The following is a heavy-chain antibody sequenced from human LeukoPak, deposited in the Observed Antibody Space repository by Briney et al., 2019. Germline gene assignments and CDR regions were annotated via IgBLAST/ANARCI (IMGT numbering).Heavy chain of an antibody. D-gene: IGHD6-13*01. CDR1: GFTFSSYA. CDR3: ARDSYSSSWYGWFDP. J-gene: IGHJ5*02. V-gene: IGHV3-30*04. CDR2: ISYDGSNK. Sequence: QPGGSLRLSCAASGFTFSSYAMHWVRQAPGKGLEWVAVISYDGSNKYYADSVKGRFTISRDNSKNTVYLQMNSLRAEDTAVYYCARDSYSSSWYGWFDPWGQGTLATVSS.